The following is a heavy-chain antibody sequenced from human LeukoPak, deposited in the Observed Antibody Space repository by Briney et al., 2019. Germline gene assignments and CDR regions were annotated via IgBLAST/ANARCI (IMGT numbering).Heavy chain of an antibody. Sequence: GGSLRLSCAASGFTFSSYWMHWVRQAPGEGLMWVSGINSDGRTTTYADSVKGRFTMSRDNAKNTLYLQLNSLRGEDTAVYYCARDISGDVYANCDHWGQGTLVTVSS. D-gene: IGHD5-24*01. V-gene: IGHV3-74*01. J-gene: IGHJ4*02. CDR1: GFTFSSYW. CDR3: ARDISGDVYANCDH. CDR2: INSDGRTT.